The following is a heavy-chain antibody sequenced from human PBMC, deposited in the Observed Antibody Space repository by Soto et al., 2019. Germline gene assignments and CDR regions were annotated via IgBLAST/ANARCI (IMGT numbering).Heavy chain of an antibody. J-gene: IGHJ6*02. Sequence: QVQLVESGGGVVQPGRSLRLSCAASGFTFSSYGMHWVRQAPGKGLEWVAVIWYDGSNKYYADSVKGRFTISRDNSKNTLYLQMNSLRAEDTAVYYCARDRIAVAGIRPNGMDVWGQGTTVTVSS. CDR3: ARDRIAVAGIRPNGMDV. V-gene: IGHV3-33*01. D-gene: IGHD6-19*01. CDR2: IWYDGSNK. CDR1: GFTFSSYG.